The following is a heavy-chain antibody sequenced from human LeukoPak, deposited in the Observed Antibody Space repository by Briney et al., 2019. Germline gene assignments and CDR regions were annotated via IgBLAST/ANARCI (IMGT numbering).Heavy chain of an antibody. D-gene: IGHD5-24*01. CDR1: GGSCDDYY. J-gene: IGHJ4*02. CDR3: ARGRDRSKAGDH. CDR2: IHPSGIF. Sequence: SETLSLTCAVYGGSCDDYYCSWLRQPPGKGLEWIGEIHPSGIFYYNSSLMSRVTISIDTSKSQFSLRLTSVTAADTAFYYCARGRDRSKAGDHWGQGSLVTVSS. V-gene: IGHV4-34*01.